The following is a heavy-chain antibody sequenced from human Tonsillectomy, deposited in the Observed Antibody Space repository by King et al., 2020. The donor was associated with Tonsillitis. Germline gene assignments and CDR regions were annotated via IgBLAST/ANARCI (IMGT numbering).Heavy chain of an antibody. CDR3: ARGSSYDLWSGYPPNRYYFDY. V-gene: IGHV1-18*04. Sequence: VQLVQSGAEVKKPGASVKVSCKASGDTFTSYGISWVRQAPGQGLEWMGWISAYNGNTNYAQKLQGRVTMTTDTTTSTAYMELRSLRSDDTAVYYCARGSSYDLWSGYPPNRYYFDYWGQGTLVSVST. J-gene: IGHJ4*02. CDR1: GDTFTSYG. D-gene: IGHD3-3*01. CDR2: ISAYNGNT.